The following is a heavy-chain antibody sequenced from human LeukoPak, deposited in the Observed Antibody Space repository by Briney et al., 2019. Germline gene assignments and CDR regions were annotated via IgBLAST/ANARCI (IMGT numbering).Heavy chain of an antibody. J-gene: IGHJ4*02. CDR2: ISGRGASK. Sequence: GGTLRLSCAASGFTFSSYGMSWVRQAPGKGLEWVSGISGRGASKYYADSVKGRFTISRDNSKNTLYLQMNSLRAEDTAVYYCAKGVVVAPDVTPFDYWGQGTLVTVSS. D-gene: IGHD2-2*01. CDR1: GFTFSSYG. CDR3: AKGVVVAPDVTPFDY. V-gene: IGHV3-23*01.